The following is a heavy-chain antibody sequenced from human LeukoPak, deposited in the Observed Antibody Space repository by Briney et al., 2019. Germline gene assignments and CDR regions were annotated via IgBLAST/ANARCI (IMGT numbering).Heavy chain of an antibody. D-gene: IGHD6-13*01. CDR2: ISAGGGST. V-gene: IGHV3-23*01. CDR3: AKSPRSAADNWFDP. J-gene: IGHJ5*02. Sequence: PGGSLRLSCAASGFTLSTYAMNWVRQAPGEGLEWVSGISAGGGSTYYADSVKGRFTISRDNSKNTLYLQMNSLTVEDTAVYYCAKSPRSAADNWFDPWGQGTLVTVSS. CDR1: GFTLSTYA.